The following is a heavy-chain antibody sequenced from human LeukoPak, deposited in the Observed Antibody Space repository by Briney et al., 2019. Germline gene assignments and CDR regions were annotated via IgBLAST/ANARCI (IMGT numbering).Heavy chain of an antibody. V-gene: IGHV1-18*01. CDR2: ISAYNGNT. CDR1: GYTFTSYA. Sequence: ASVKVSCKASGYTFTSYAMHRVRQAPGQGLEWMGWISAYNGNTNYAQKLQGRVTMTTDTSTSTAYMELRSLRSDDTAVYYCARETIGYCSSTSCPPFDYWGQGTLVTVSS. J-gene: IGHJ4*02. CDR3: ARETIGYCSSTSCPPFDY. D-gene: IGHD2-2*01.